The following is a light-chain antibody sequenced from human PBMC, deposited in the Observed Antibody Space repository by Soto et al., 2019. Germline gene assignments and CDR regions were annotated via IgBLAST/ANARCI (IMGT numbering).Light chain of an antibody. Sequence: QSALTQPASVSGSPVQTITISCTGTSSDVGGYNAVSWYQQHPGKAPQLIIYEVTHRPSGVSDRFSASKSGNTASLTISGLQAEDEADYYCNSFRVNRLYVFGTGTKVTVL. V-gene: IGLV2-14*01. J-gene: IGLJ1*01. CDR2: EVT. CDR3: NSFRVNRLYV. CDR1: SSDVGGYNA.